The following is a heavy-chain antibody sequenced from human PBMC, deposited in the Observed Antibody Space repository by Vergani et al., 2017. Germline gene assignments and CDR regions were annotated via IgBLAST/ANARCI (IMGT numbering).Heavy chain of an antibody. V-gene: IGHV4-39*01. CDR3: ARPLREGRDGYVTGAFDL. Sequence: QLQLQESGPGLVKPSETLSLTCSVSGVSIRTTSYYWGWIRQSPGKGLEWIGSLLYSGTAYYNPSLKSRVTISADTSKNQFSLRLNSVTAAHTAVYSCARPLREGRDGYVTGAFDLWGQGTVVIVSS. CDR2: LLYSGTA. D-gene: IGHD5-24*01. J-gene: IGHJ3*01. CDR1: GVSIRTTSYY.